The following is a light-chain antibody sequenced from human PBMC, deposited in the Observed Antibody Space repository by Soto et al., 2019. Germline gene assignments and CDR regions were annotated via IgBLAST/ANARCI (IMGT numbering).Light chain of an antibody. V-gene: IGKV3-20*01. J-gene: IGKJ2*01. Sequence: DMVMTQSPGTLSLSPGERATLSCRASQSVSDDFLAWYQQKPGQAPRLVISGASTRATGIPDRFRGSGSGTDFTLTIIRLEPEDFAVYYCQQYGSTPYTFGQGTILEIK. CDR3: QQYGSTPYT. CDR1: QSVSDDF. CDR2: GAS.